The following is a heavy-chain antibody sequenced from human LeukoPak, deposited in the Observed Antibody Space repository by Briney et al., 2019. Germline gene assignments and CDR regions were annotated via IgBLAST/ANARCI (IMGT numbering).Heavy chain of an antibody. J-gene: IGHJ4*02. CDR2: INHSGST. D-gene: IGHD2-21*02. CDR1: GFTFSSYA. CDR3: ASIVVVTAEYYFDY. V-gene: IGHV4-34*01. Sequence: GSLRLSCAASGFTFSSYARSWIRQPPGKGLEWIGEINHSGSTNYNPSLKSRVTISVDTSKNQFSLKLSSVTAADTAVYYCASIVVVTAEYYFDYWGQGTLVTVSS.